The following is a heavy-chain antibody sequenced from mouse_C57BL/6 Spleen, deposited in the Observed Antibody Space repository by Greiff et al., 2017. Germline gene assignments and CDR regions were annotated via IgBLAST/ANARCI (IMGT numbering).Heavy chain of an antibody. Sequence: VKLVESGAELVRPGTSVKMSCKASGYTFTNYWIGWAKQRPGHGLEWIGDIYPGGGYTNYNEKFKGKATLTADKSSSTAYMQFSSLTSEDSAIYYCARSPYYYGSSYLYYFDYWGQGTTLTVSS. V-gene: IGHV1-63*01. CDR1: GYTFTNYW. CDR3: ARSPYYYGSSYLYYFDY. D-gene: IGHD1-1*01. CDR2: IYPGGGYT. J-gene: IGHJ2*01.